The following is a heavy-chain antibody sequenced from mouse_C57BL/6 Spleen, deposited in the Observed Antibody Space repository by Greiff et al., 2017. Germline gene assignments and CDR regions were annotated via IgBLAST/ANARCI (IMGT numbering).Heavy chain of an antibody. Sequence: QVQLKQPGAELVKPGASVKLSCKASGYTFTSYWMHWVKQRPGQGLEWIGMIHPNSGSTNYNEKFKSKATLTVDKSSSTAYMQLSSLTSEDSAVYYCARGYSNSYFDYWGQGTTLTVSS. CDR2: IHPNSGST. J-gene: IGHJ2*01. V-gene: IGHV1-64*01. CDR1: GYTFTSYW. D-gene: IGHD2-5*01. CDR3: ARGYSNSYFDY.